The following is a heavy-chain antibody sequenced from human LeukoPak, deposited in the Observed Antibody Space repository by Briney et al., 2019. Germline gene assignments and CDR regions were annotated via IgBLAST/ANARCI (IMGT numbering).Heavy chain of an antibody. V-gene: IGHV3-23*01. CDR3: AKVLLTLGSIRSYFDY. Sequence: PGGSLRLSCAASGFTFSSYSMNWVRQAPGKGLEWVSVVSASGGSTYYADSVKGRFTISRHNSKNTLYLQMNSLRAGDTAVYYCAKVLLTLGSIRSYFDYWGQGTLVTVSS. D-gene: IGHD1-26*01. J-gene: IGHJ4*02. CDR1: GFTFSSYS. CDR2: VSASGGST.